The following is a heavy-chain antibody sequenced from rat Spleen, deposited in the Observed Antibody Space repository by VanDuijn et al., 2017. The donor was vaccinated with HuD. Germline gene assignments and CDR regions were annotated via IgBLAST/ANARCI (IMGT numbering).Heavy chain of an antibody. D-gene: IGHD1-9*01. J-gene: IGHJ2*01. Sequence: EVQLVESDGGLVQPGRSLKLSCAASGFTFSDYYMAWVRPAPTMGLEWVATISSDGRRNYYRDSVKGRFTISRDNAKSSLYLQMDSLRSEDTAAYYCASRHYGYTDYFDYWGQGVMVTVSS. CDR1: GFTFSDYY. CDR2: ISSDGRRN. CDR3: ASRHYGYTDYFDY. V-gene: IGHV5-29*01.